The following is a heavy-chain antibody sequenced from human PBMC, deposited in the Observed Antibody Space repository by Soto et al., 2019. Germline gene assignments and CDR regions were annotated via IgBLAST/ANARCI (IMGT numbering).Heavy chain of an antibody. J-gene: IGHJ3*02. D-gene: IGHD2-21*02. CDR1: GGSISTSNYY. CDR3: ATFVVPASRVGDFTMGDDFDI. Sequence: PSETLSLTCTVSGGSISTSNYYWGWVRQPPGKGLDWIGNIYYSGTTYYNPSLKSRVTISVDTSKNQFSLKLNSVTAADTAVYYCATFVVPASRVGDFTMGDDFDIWGQGTMVTVSS. CDR2: IYYSGTT. V-gene: IGHV4-39*01.